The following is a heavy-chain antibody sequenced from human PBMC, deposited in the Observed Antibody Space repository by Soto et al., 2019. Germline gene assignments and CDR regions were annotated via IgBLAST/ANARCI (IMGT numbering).Heavy chain of an antibody. D-gene: IGHD6-13*01. V-gene: IGHV3-23*01. J-gene: IGHJ4*02. Sequence: HPGGSLRLSCAASGFTFSSYAMSWVRQAPGKGLEWVSAISGSGGSTYYADSVKGRFTISRDNSKNTLYLQMNSLRAEDTAVYYCATHSFIAAAGTWPRTFDYWGQGTLVTVSS. CDR2: ISGSGGST. CDR3: ATHSFIAAAGTWPRTFDY. CDR1: GFTFSSYA.